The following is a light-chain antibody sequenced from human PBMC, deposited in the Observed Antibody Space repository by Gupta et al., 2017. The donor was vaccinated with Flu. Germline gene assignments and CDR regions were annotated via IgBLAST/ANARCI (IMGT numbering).Light chain of an antibody. J-gene: IGKJ1*01. V-gene: IGKV2-30*01. CDR1: QSLVYSDGNTY. Sequence: DVVMTQSPLSLPVTLGQPASISCRSSQSLVYSDGNTYLHWFQQRPGQSPRRLIYQVSHRESGVPVIFSGSGSGTDFTLKISRVEAEDVGVYYCRQGARWPWAFGQGTKVEIK. CDR3: RQGARWPWA. CDR2: QVS.